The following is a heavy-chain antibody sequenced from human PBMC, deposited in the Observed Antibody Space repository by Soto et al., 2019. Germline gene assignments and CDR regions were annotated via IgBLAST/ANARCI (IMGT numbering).Heavy chain of an antibody. V-gene: IGHV4-34*12. D-gene: IGHD2-2*01. CDR2: IIHTGST. CDR1: GGSFSGYY. CDR3: ARVGQPPSDY. J-gene: IGHJ4*02. Sequence: QVQLQQWGAGLLKPSETLSLTCAVSGGSFSGYYWSWIRQPPGKGLEWIGEIIHTGSTNYSPSLKSRITISVDTSKKHFSLKLSSVTAADTAVYYCARVGQPPSDYWGQGTLVTVSS.